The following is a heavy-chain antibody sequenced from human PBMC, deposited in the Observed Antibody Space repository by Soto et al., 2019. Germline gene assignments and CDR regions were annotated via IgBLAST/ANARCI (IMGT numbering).Heavy chain of an antibody. D-gene: IGHD6-19*01. CDR2: ISTSGHV. CDR1: GGSLSKYY. Sequence: SETLSLTCSVSGGSLSKYYWSWIRQPAGKGLEWIGRISTSGHVVSKVSLRSRLTMSVDMSNNHFSLKLTSVTAADTAVYYCARDSEYSSGWSPVEFDYWGQGTLVTVSS. J-gene: IGHJ4*02. CDR3: ARDSEYSSGWSPVEFDY. V-gene: IGHV4-4*07.